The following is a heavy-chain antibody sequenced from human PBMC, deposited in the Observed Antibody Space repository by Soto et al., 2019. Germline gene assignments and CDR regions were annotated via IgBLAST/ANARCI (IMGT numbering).Heavy chain of an antibody. V-gene: IGHV3-30-3*01. CDR1: GFTFRSYA. J-gene: IGHJ6*02. CDR2: ISYDGSKK. Sequence: GGSLRLSCAASGFTFRSYAMHWVRQAPGKGLEWVAVISYDGSKKYHADSVEGRFTISRDNSKNTLYVQMNSLRAEDTAVYYCARDYRPWYYYGSGPGDYYHGMDVWGQGTTVTVSS. CDR3: ARDYRPWYYYGSGPGDYYHGMDV. D-gene: IGHD3-10*01.